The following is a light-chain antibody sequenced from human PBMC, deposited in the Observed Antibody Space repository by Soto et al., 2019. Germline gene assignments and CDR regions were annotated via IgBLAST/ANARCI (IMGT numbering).Light chain of an antibody. V-gene: IGKV3-20*01. J-gene: IGKJ2*01. Sequence: DIVLTQSPGTLSLSPGEGATLSCGASQSINSRSLAWYQQKPGQAPRLLIYDASSRATGIPDRFSASGAGTDFTLTISSLEPEDFAVYYCQQYVASPYTFGQGTKVDI. CDR1: QSINSRS. CDR2: DAS. CDR3: QQYVASPYT.